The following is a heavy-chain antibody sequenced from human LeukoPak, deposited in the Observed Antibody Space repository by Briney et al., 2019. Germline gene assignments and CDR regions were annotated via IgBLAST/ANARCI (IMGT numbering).Heavy chain of an antibody. CDR1: GFTFSSYE. V-gene: IGHV3-48*03. CDR3: AEDRGADSKLLWFGELLGEENYMDV. J-gene: IGHJ6*03. D-gene: IGHD3-10*01. Sequence: PGGSLRISCAASGFTFSSYEMNWVRQAPGKGLEWVSYICSSDTNIYYADSVQVRFTISRDNAKNSLYLHMNSLRAEDTAVYYCAEDRGADSKLLWFGELLGEENYMDVWGKGTTVTICS. CDR2: ICSSDTNI.